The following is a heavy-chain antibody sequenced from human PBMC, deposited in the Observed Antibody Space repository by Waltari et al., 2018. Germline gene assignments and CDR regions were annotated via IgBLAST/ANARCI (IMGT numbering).Heavy chain of an antibody. Sequence: QVQLVQSGAEVKKPGASVKVSCKASGYTFTGYYMHWVRQAPGQGLEWMGRINPNSGGTNHAQKFQGRVTMTRDTSSSTAYMELSRLRSDDTAVYYRARDLEGAHPDYWGQGTLVTVSS. CDR1: GYTFTGYY. V-gene: IGHV1-2*06. D-gene: IGHD3-16*01. CDR3: ARDLEGAHPDY. CDR2: INPNSGGT. J-gene: IGHJ4*02.